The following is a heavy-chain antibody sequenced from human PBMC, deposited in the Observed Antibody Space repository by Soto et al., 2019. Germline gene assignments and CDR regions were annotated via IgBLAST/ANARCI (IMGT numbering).Heavy chain of an antibody. Sequence: EVQLLESGGGLIQPGGSLRLSCATFGFSFSNYAMSWVRQAPGKGLEWVSGFGVDYVTYYADSVRSRFTISRDNSKNTLYLQMNSLRAEDTALYYCAKAKGSLDHTGPDQGGQGTLVTVSS. J-gene: IGHJ4*02. D-gene: IGHD2-8*02. CDR2: FGVDYVT. CDR3: AKAKGSLDHTGPDQ. V-gene: IGHV3-23*01. CDR1: GFSFSNYA.